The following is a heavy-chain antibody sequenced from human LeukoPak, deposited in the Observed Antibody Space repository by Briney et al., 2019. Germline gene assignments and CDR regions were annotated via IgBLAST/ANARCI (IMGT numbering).Heavy chain of an antibody. V-gene: IGHV4-59*01. J-gene: IGHJ3*02. Sequence: RPSETLSLTCTVSGGSISSYYWSWIRQPPGKGLEWIGYIYYSGSTNYNPSLKSRVTISVDTSKNQFSLKLSSVTAADTAVYYCARVGDYYDSSGYNAFDIWGQGTMVTVSS. CDR2: IYYSGST. CDR3: ARVGDYYDSSGYNAFDI. CDR1: GGSISSYY. D-gene: IGHD3-22*01.